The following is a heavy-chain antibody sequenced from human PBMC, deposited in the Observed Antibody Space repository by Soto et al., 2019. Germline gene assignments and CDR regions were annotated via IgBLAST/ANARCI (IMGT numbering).Heavy chain of an antibody. V-gene: IGHV4-61*01. J-gene: IGHJ4*02. CDR2: IYYSGST. Sequence: SETLSLTCTVSGASISSGSYYWSWIRQLPGKGLEWIGYIYYSGSTNYNPSLKSRVTISVDTSKNQFSLKLSSVTAADTAVYYCAIFDYTSGWYFGYWGQGTLVTVSS. CDR1: GASISSGSYY. D-gene: IGHD6-19*01. CDR3: AIFDYTSGWYFGY.